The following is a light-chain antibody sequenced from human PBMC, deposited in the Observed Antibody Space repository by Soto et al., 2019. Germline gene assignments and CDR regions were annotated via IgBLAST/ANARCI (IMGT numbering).Light chain of an antibody. V-gene: IGLV1-51*02. Sequence: QSVLTQPPSVSAAPGQRVTISFSGSTSNIGYNFVSWYQQFPGAAPKLLIFENDKRVSGTPDRFSGSKSGTSGTLAITGLQTGDEDDYYCATWESSLSIAVFGGGTKLTVL. CDR2: END. CDR1: TSNIGYNF. J-gene: IGLJ2*01. CDR3: ATWESSLSIAV.